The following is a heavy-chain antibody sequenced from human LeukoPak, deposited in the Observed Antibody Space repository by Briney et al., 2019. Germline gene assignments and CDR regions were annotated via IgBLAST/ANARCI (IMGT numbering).Heavy chain of an antibody. V-gene: IGHV3-23*01. J-gene: IGHJ4*02. CDR2: ISESDGRT. CDR3: TTYRQLGEIDY. Sequence: AGGSLRLSCAASGFTFRSYAMSWVRQAPGKGLEWVSTISESDGRTLYADSAKGRFTISRDNSKNTLYLQMNSLRAEDTAVYYCTTYRQLGEIDYWGQGTLVTVSS. CDR1: GFTFRSYA. D-gene: IGHD6-6*01.